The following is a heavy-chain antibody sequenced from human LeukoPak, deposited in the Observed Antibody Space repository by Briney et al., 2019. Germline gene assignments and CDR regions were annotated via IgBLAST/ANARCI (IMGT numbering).Heavy chain of an antibody. V-gene: IGHV4-31*03. CDR2: IYYSGST. CDR3: ASGREITATLPY. D-gene: IGHD1-20*01. CDR1: GGSISSGDYY. Sequence: SETLSLTCTVSGGSISSGDYYWSWIRQHPGKGLEWIGYIYYSGSTYYNASLKSRVTISVDTSKNQFSLNLNSVTAADTAVYYCASGREITATLPYWSQGTLITVSS. J-gene: IGHJ4*02.